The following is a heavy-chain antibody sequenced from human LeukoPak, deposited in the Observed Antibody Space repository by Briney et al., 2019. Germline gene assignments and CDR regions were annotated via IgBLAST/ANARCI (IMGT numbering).Heavy chain of an antibody. CDR3: AQRLSWLDP. CDR1: GDTFDSSA. Sequence: GSSVKASCKASGDTFDSSAISWVRQAPGQGLEWVGRIIPTLGIPSYAQNFQGRVTITADTSTNTAFMELSSLRSDDTAVYYCAQRLSWLDPWGQGTQVTVSS. V-gene: IGHV1-69*04. CDR2: IIPTLGIP. J-gene: IGHJ5*02. D-gene: IGHD4-17*01.